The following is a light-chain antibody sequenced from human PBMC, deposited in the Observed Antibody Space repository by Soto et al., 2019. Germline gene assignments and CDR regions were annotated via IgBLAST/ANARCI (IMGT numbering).Light chain of an antibody. CDR1: SSDVGRFNY. Sequence: QSVLTQPHSASGSPGQSVTISCTGTSSDVGRFNYVSWYQQHPGKAPKLMIYEVNKRPSGVPDRFSGSKSGNTASLTVSGLQAEDEADYYCSSYAGNDNLVFGGGTKLTVL. V-gene: IGLV2-8*01. CDR2: EVN. J-gene: IGLJ2*01. CDR3: SSYAGNDNLV.